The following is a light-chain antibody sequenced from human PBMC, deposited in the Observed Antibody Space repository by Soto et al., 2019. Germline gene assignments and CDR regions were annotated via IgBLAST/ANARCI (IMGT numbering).Light chain of an antibody. V-gene: IGKV3-20*01. J-gene: IGKJ1*01. CDR3: QPYGSSTWT. CDR1: QSVSSNY. CDR2: GAS. Sequence: ESVLTQSPGTLSLSPGERATLSCRASQSVSSNYLAWYQQKPGQTPRLLIYGASTRATGTPDRFSGSGSGTDFTLTISRLEPEDVPIDYGQPYGSSTWTSGHATKVESK.